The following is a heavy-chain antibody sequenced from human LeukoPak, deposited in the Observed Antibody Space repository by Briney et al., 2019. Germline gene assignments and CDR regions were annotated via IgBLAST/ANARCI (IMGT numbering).Heavy chain of an antibody. J-gene: IGHJ4*02. Sequence: GGSLRLSCTASGFTFSSYAMSWVRQAPGKGLEWVSAISGSGGSTYYADSVKGRFTISRDNSKNTLYLQMNSLRAEDTAVYYCAKGYCVNDKCSNYDYWGQGTLVTVSS. CDR3: AKGYCVNDKCSNYDY. CDR2: ISGSGGST. D-gene: IGHD2-8*01. CDR1: GFTFSSYA. V-gene: IGHV3-23*01.